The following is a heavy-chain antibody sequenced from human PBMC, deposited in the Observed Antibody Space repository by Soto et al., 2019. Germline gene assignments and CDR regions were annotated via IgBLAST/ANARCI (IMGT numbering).Heavy chain of an antibody. CDR3: ARRPMVRDNWFDP. CDR1: GGSISSGGYY. D-gene: IGHD3-10*01. Sequence: QVQLQESGPGLVKPSQTLSLTCTVSGGSISSGGYYWSWIRQHPGKGLEWIGYIYYSGSTYYNPSRNSRVXXSXDXXKTQFSLKLSSVTAADTAVYYCARRPMVRDNWFDPWGQGTLVTVSS. J-gene: IGHJ5*02. V-gene: IGHV4-31*03. CDR2: IYYSGST.